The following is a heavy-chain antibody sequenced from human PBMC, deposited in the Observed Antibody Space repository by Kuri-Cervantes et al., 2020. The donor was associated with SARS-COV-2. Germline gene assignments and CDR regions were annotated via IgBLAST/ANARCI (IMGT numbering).Heavy chain of an antibody. CDR1: GFTFSSYS. Sequence: ETLSLTCAASGFTFSSYSMNWVRQAPGKGLEWVSSISSSSSYIYYADSVKGRFTISRDNAKNSLYLQMNSLRAEDTAVYYCAKEFLGKYDFWSGYRDAFDIWGQGTMVTVSS. D-gene: IGHD3-3*01. V-gene: IGHV3-21*04. CDR2: ISSSSSYI. CDR3: AKEFLGKYDFWSGYRDAFDI. J-gene: IGHJ3*02.